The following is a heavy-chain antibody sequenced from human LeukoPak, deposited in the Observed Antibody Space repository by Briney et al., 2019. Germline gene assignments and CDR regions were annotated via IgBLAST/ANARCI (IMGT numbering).Heavy chain of an antibody. CDR1: GGSISSYY. J-gene: IGHJ5*02. CDR2: IYYSGST. Sequence: SETLSLTCTVSGGSISSYYWSWIRQPPGKGLEWIGYIYYSGSTNYNPSLKSRVTISVDTSKNQFSLKLSSVTAADTAVYYCARDLAAGYNWFDPWGQGTLVTVSS. V-gene: IGHV4-59*01. D-gene: IGHD6-25*01. CDR3: ARDLAAGYNWFDP.